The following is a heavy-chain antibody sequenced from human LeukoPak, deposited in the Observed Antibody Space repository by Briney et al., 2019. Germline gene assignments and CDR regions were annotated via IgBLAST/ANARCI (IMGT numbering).Heavy chain of an antibody. J-gene: IGHJ4*02. V-gene: IGHV3-30*02. Sequence: GGSLRLSCAASGFTFGISAMHWVRQTPGKGLECVAFIQFDGSYKHYSDSVKGRFTISRDNSKNTLYLEMNSLRPEDTAVYYCATHCSGTACYRDYWGQGTLVTVSS. CDR1: GFTFGISA. D-gene: IGHD2-2*01. CDR2: IQFDGSYK. CDR3: ATHCSGTACYRDY.